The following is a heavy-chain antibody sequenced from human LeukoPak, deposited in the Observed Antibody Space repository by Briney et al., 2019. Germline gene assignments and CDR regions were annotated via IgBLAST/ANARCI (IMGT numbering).Heavy chain of an antibody. V-gene: IGHV4-39*01. CDR3: ATQAGGSSYYFDY. CDR2: IYYSGST. J-gene: IGHJ4*02. CDR1: GGSISSYY. D-gene: IGHD1-26*01. Sequence: SETLSLTCTVSGGSISSYYWGWIRQPPGKGLEWIGSIYYSGSTYYNPSLKSRVTISVDTSKNQFSLKLSSVTAADTAVYYCATQAGGSSYYFDYWGQGTLVTVSS.